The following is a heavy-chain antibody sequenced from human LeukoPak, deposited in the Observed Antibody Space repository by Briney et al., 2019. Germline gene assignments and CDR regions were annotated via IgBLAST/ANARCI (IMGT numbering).Heavy chain of an antibody. J-gene: IGHJ6*03. D-gene: IGHD1-26*01. CDR1: GGSFSGYY. CDR3: ARGSGSRGFYYMDV. V-gene: IGHV4-59*01. Sequence: PSETLSLTCAVYGGSFSGYYWTWIRQPPGKGLEWVGYIYYSGNTNYNPSLKSRVTMSVDTSKNQFSLKLSSVTAADTAVYYCARGSGSRGFYYMDVWGKGTTVTISS. CDR2: IYYSGNT.